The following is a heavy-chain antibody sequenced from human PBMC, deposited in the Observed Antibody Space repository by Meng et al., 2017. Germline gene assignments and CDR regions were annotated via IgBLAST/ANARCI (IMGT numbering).Heavy chain of an antibody. V-gene: IGHV3-66*02. J-gene: IGHJ4*02. CDR3: GRARGTSLYFDW. D-gene: IGHD1-26*01. Sequence: GESLKISCVASGFTVSSSCMSWVRQAPGKGLEWVSIIYSSGDTYYADSVKGRFTISRDNSKNTLYLQLNSLRPEDTAVFYCGRARGTSLYFDWWGQGTLVTVSS. CDR2: IYSSGDT. CDR1: GFTVSSSC.